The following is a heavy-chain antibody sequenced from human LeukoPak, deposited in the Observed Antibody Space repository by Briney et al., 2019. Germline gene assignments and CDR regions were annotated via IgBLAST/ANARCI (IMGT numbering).Heavy chain of an antibody. CDR2: ISSGSSTI. CDR1: GFTFSSHS. J-gene: IGHJ4*02. V-gene: IGHV3-48*04. D-gene: IGHD5-18*01. CDR3: AKERVGYSYALDY. Sequence: GGSLRLSCAASGFTFSSHSMNWVRQAPGKGLEWVSYISSGSSTIYYADSVKGRFTISRDNAKNSLYPQMNSLRAEDTALYYCAKERVGYSYALDYWGQGTLVTVSS.